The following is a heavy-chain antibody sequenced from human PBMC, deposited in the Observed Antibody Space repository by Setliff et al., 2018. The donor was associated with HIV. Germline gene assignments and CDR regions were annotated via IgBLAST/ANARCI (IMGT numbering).Heavy chain of an antibody. CDR3: ARGIPRGTVFGVVGYFDY. D-gene: IGHD3-3*01. CDR1: GGTFSSHI. V-gene: IGHV1-69*13. Sequence: ASVKVSCKASGGTFSSHITAWVRQAPGQGLEWMGGIHPIFGTTNYARDFMGRVSITADESTNTAYMELSSLRSDDSAIYYCARGIPRGTVFGVVGYFDYWGQGTPVTVSS. J-gene: IGHJ4*02. CDR2: IHPIFGTT.